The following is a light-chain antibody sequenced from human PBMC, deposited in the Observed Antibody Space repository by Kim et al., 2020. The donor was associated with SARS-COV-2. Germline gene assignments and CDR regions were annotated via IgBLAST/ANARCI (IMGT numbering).Light chain of an antibody. V-gene: IGKV1D-12*01. CDR3: QQSQSFPYT. CDR1: QGIANW. CDR2: PAS. J-gene: IGKJ2*01. Sequence: ASVGDRVTITCRASQGIANWLAWYQQRPGKAPQLLIYPASSLQSGVPSRFSGSGYGTEFTLTINSLQPEDFATYYCQQSQSFPYTFGQGTKVDIK.